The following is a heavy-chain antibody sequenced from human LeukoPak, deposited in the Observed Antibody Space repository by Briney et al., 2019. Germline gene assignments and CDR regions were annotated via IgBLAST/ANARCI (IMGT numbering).Heavy chain of an antibody. J-gene: IGHJ4*02. Sequence: GGSLRLSCAASGFTFSSYAMSWVRQAPGKGLEWVSSISGSGGSTYQAENVKGRFTISRDNSKNTLYLQMNSLRDEATAIYYCAAGYTTGWYVRYLDYWGQGTLVTVSS. CDR3: AAGYTTGWYVRYLDY. CDR1: GFTFSSYA. V-gene: IGHV3-23*01. CDR2: ISGSGGST. D-gene: IGHD6-19*01.